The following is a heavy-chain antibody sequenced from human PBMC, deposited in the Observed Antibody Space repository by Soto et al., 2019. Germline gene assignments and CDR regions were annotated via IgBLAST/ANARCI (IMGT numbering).Heavy chain of an antibody. Sequence: SETLSLTCTVSGGSISSSSYYWGWIRQPPGKGLEWIGSIYYSGSTYYNPSLKSRVTISVDTSKNQFSLKLSSVTAADTAVYYCARHGDAITGTTYSGTFDYWGQGTLITVSS. CDR1: GGSISSSSYY. V-gene: IGHV4-39*01. D-gene: IGHD1-20*01. CDR2: IYYSGST. J-gene: IGHJ4*02. CDR3: ARHGDAITGTTYSGTFDY.